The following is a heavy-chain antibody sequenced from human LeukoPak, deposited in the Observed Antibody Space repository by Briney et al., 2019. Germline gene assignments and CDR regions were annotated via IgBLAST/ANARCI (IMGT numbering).Heavy chain of an antibody. CDR2: ISSSSSHM. Sequence: GGSLRLSCAASGFMFSRYTMNWVRQAPGKGLEWVASISSSSSHMYYADSVKGRFTTSRDNAKNSLYLQMCSLRAEDTAVYYCATPADAFDIWGQGTMVTVSS. J-gene: IGHJ3*02. CDR3: ATPADAFDI. CDR1: GFMFSRYT. V-gene: IGHV3-21*01.